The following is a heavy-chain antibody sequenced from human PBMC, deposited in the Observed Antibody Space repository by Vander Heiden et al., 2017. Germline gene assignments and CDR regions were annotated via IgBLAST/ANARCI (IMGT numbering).Heavy chain of an antibody. CDR3: AKDPYYGPASGKGYGY. J-gene: IGHJ4*02. Sequence: QVQLVESGGGVVQPGRSLRLSCAASGFTFSSYGMHWVRQAPGKGLEWVAVISYDGSNKYYADSVKGRFTISRDNSKNTLYLQMNSLRAEDTAVYYCAKDPYYGPASGKGYGYWGQGTLVTVSS. V-gene: IGHV3-30*18. CDR2: ISYDGSNK. D-gene: IGHD3-10*01. CDR1: GFTFSSYG.